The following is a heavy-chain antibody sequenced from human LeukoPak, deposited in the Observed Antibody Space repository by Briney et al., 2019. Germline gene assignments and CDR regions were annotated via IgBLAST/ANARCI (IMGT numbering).Heavy chain of an antibody. Sequence: ASVTVSCKASGGTFSRYAINWVRQAPGQGLEWVGRIIPLVGIPNYPQKFQGRVTITADKATSTAYMDLSSLTSEDTAVYYCARAGDYGINSLPDWGQGTLVTVSS. D-gene: IGHD4-23*01. CDR2: IIPLVGIP. CDR1: GGTFSRYA. V-gene: IGHV1-69*04. CDR3: ARAGDYGINSLPD. J-gene: IGHJ4*02.